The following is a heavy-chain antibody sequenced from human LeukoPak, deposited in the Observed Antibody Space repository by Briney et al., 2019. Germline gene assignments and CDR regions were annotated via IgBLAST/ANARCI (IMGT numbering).Heavy chain of an antibody. V-gene: IGHV1-3*01. Sequence: ASVKVSCKASGYTFTSYAMHWVRQAPGQRLEWMGWINAGNGNTKYSQKFQGRVTITRDTSASTAYMELSSLRSEDTAVYYCARAQNDVDTFDYWGQGTLVTVSS. D-gene: IGHD5-18*01. CDR1: GYTFTSYA. CDR3: ARAQNDVDTFDY. CDR2: INAGNGNT. J-gene: IGHJ4*02.